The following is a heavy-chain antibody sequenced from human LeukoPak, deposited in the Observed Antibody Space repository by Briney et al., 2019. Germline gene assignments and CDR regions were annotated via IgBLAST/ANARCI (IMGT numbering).Heavy chain of an antibody. D-gene: IGHD6-19*01. CDR1: GGSISSYY. V-gene: IGHV4-59*01. CDR2: IHYSGST. J-gene: IGHJ4*02. CDR3: ARWWLIKGFDY. Sequence: PSETLSLTCTASGGSISSYYWSWIRQPPGKGLEWIGYIHYSGSTNYNPSLKSRVTISVDTSKNQFSLKLSSVTTADTAVYYCARWWLIKGFDYWGQGTLVTVSS.